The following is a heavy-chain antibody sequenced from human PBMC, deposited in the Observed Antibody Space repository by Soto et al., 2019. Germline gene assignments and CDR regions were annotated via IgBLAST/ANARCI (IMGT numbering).Heavy chain of an antibody. J-gene: IGHJ6*02. D-gene: IGHD2-2*01. V-gene: IGHV4-39*01. CDR3: ARQGGYCSSTNCYGYYAMDV. CDR1: GDSISSTDYF. Sequence: SETLSLTSTVSGDSISSTDYFWGWIRQPPGKGLEWIGSIHHTGSTYYNPSLKSRVTVSVDTSKNQFSLKLTSVTAADTALYYCARQGGYCSSTNCYGYYAMDVWGQGTTVTVSS. CDR2: IHHTGST.